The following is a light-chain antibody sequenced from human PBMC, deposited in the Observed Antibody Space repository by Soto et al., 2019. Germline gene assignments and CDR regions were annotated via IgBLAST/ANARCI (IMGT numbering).Light chain of an antibody. CDR1: QSVSSS. V-gene: IGKV3-11*01. J-gene: IGKJ3*01. CDR3: QQRYNWIFT. Sequence: EIVLTQSPATLSLSPGERATLSCRASQSVSSSLAWYQQKPGRAPRLLIYVASYRATGIPARFSGSGSGTDFTLTISSLEPEDFAVYYCQQRYNWIFTFGPGTKLDIK. CDR2: VAS.